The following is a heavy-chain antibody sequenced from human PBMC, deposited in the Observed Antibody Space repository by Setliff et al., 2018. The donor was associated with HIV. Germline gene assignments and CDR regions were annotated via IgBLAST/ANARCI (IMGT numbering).Heavy chain of an antibody. V-gene: IGHV1-18*01. J-gene: IGHJ5*02. D-gene: IGHD6-13*01. Sequence: ASVKVSCKTSGYDFRRYGIAWVRQVPGHGLEWMGWISPQNGKTKYAQRFQGRVSMTTDTSTSTAYMELRSLSSDDTAVYYCARDLRTIVWYTSSWYEDWFDPWGQGTLVTVSS. CDR1: GYDFRRYG. CDR2: ISPQNGKT. CDR3: ARDLRTIVWYTSSWYEDWFDP.